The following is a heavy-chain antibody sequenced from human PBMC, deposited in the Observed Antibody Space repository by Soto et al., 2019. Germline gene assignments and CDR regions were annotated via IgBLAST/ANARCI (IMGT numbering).Heavy chain of an antibody. J-gene: IGHJ6*02. V-gene: IGHV3-15*07. Sequence: EVQLVESGGGLVKPGGSLRLSCAASGFTFSNAWMNWVRQAPGKGLAWVGRIKSKTDGGTTDYAAPVKGRVTISRDDSKNTRYLQMNSLKTEDTAVYYCTTDPAVERFYYCYGMDVWGQGTTVTVSS. D-gene: IGHD1-1*01. CDR3: TTDPAVERFYYCYGMDV. CDR2: IKSKTDGGTT. CDR1: GFTFSNAW.